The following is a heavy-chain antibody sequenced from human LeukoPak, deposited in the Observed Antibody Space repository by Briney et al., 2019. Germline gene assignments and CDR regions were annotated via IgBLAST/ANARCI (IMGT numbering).Heavy chain of an antibody. D-gene: IGHD3-3*01. CDR3: ARGLVGDFWSGSPFDF. J-gene: IGHJ4*02. V-gene: IGHV3-7*01. CDR1: GFTFGSYW. Sequence: GGSLRLSCVASGFTFGSYWMNWVRQAPGKGLEWVANIRQDGSEKYYVDAVRGRFTISRDNAKNSLYLQMNSLRAEDTAVYYCARGLVGDFWSGSPFDFWGQGSLVSVSS. CDR2: IRQDGSEK.